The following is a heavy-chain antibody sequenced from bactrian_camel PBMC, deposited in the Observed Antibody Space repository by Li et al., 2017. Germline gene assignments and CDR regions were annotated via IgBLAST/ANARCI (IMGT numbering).Heavy chain of an antibody. CDR3: AADRPGSMVYVLSC. D-gene: IGHD1*01. CDR2: IYSDGSKK. Sequence: HVQLVESGGGLVQPGGSLRLSCAASGFTFSSYPMSWVRQAPGKGLEWVSSIYSDGSKKYYADFVKGRFSISRDSAKNTVYLQMNSLKSEDTAVYYCAADRPGSMVYVLSCWGQGTQVTVS. V-gene: IGHV3S7*01. CDR1: GFTFSSYP. J-gene: IGHJ4*01.